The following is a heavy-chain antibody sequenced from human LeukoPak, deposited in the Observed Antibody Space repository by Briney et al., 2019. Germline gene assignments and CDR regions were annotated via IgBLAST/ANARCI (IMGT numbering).Heavy chain of an antibody. D-gene: IGHD6-19*01. V-gene: IGHV3-23*01. CDR3: AKEAGDGWSYFDF. Sequence: PGGSLRLSCAASGFTFSTYAMSWVRQAPGKGLEWVSGINSGGDSTFYADSVKGRFTISRDNSKNTLYLQLISLRGEDTAVSHCAKEAGDGWSYFDFWGQGTLVTVSS. CDR1: GFTFSTYA. J-gene: IGHJ4*02. CDR2: INSGGDST.